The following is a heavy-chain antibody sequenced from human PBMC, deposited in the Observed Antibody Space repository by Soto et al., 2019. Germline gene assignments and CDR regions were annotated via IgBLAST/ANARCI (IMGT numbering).Heavy chain of an antibody. Sequence: QVQLQESGPGLVKPSETLSLTCTVSGGSISSYYWSWIRQPPGKGLEWIGYIYYSGSTNYNPSLXRSGXKXLDTSKNQFSLKLNSVTAADTAVYYCARRNGSTLDCWGQGTMVTVSS. D-gene: IGHD2-15*01. CDR3: ARRNGSTLDC. CDR1: GGSISSYY. J-gene: IGHJ4*02. V-gene: IGHV4-59*08. CDR2: IYYSGST.